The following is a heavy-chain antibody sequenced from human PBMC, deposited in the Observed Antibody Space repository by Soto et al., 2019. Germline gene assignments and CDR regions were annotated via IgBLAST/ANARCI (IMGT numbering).Heavy chain of an antibody. D-gene: IGHD3-3*01. Sequence: PSETLSLTCTVSGGSISSYYWSWIRQPPGKGLEWIGYIYYSGSTNYNPSLKSRVTISVDTSKNQFSLKLSSVTAADTAVYYCARDFWSGYFDVWGQGTTVTVSS. CDR3: ARDFWSGYFDV. CDR2: IYYSGST. V-gene: IGHV4-59*01. J-gene: IGHJ6*02. CDR1: GGSISSYY.